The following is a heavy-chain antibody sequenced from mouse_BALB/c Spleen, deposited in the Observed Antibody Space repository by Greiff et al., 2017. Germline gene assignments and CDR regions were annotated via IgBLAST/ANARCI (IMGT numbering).Heavy chain of an antibody. Sequence: EVMLVESGGGLVKPGGSLKLSCAASGFTFSSYAMSWVRQTPGKRLEWVASISSGGSTYYPDSVKGRFTISRDNARNILYLQMSSLRSEDTAMYYCERGEGGYWGFAYWGQGTLVTVSA. J-gene: IGHJ3*01. CDR3: ERGEGGYWGFAY. V-gene: IGHV5-6-5*01. CDR1: GFTFSSYA. CDR2: ISSGGST. D-gene: IGHD2-3*01.